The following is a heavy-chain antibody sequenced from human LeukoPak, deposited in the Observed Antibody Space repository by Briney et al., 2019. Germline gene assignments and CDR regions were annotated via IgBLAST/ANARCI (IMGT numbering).Heavy chain of an antibody. CDR2: INHRGTT. Sequence: ETLSLTCAVYGDSFSGYYWSWIRQPPGKGLEWIAEINHRGTTHYNPSLKSRVNISADTSKNQFSLHLDSVTAADTAVYFCARGRPDRGDTAMAYYYYYGMDVWGQGTTVTVSS. CDR3: ARGRPDRGDTAMAYYYYYGMDV. D-gene: IGHD5-18*01. J-gene: IGHJ6*02. CDR1: GDSFSGYY. V-gene: IGHV4-34*01.